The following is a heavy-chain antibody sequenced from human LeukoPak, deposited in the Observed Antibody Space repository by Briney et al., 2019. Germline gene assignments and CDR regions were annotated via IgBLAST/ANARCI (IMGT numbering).Heavy chain of an antibody. J-gene: IGHJ4*02. CDR2: ISAYNGNT. CDR1: GYTFTSYG. D-gene: IGHD6-19*01. CDR3: AREWTVAENY. V-gene: IGHV1-18*01. Sequence: GASVKVSCKASGYTFTSYGISWVRQAPGQGLEWMGWISAYNGNTNYAQKLQGRVTMTRNTSISTAYMELSSLRSEDTAVYYCAREWTVAENYWGQGTLVTVSS.